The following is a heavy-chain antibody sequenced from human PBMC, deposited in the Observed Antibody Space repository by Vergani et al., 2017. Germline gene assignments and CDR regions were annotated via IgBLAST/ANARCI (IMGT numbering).Heavy chain of an antibody. Sequence: QVQLVQSGAEVKKPGASVKVSCKASGYTFTSYGISWVRQAPGQGLEWMGWISAYNGNTNYAQKLQGRVTMTTDTSTSTAYMERRSLRSDDTAGYYCARDGDPTCTPYSSSWCYWYFDLWGRGTLVTVSS. CDR3: ARDGDPTCTPYSSSWCYWYFDL. V-gene: IGHV1-18*01. CDR1: GYTFTSYG. D-gene: IGHD6-13*01. CDR2: ISAYNGNT. J-gene: IGHJ2*01.